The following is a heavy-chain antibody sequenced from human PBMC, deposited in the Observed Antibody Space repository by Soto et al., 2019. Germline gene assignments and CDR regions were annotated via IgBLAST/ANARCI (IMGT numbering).Heavy chain of an antibody. Sequence: QVQLVQSGAEVKKPGSSVKVSCKASGGTFSSYAISWVRQAPGQGLEWMGGIIPIFGTANYAQKFQGRVTITADESTSTAYMELSSLRSEDTAVYYCARDGRGIAARRPGYRIHRFDPWGQGTLVTVSS. CDR3: ARDGRGIAARRPGYRIHRFDP. CDR1: GGTFSSYA. V-gene: IGHV1-69*01. J-gene: IGHJ5*02. D-gene: IGHD6-6*01. CDR2: IIPIFGTA.